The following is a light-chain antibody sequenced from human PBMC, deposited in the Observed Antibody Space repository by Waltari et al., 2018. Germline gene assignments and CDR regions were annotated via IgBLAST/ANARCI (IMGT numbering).Light chain of an antibody. CDR2: ATS. CDR3: QQSYTTPVT. CDR1: KSISSY. J-gene: IGKJ2*01. V-gene: IGKV1-39*01. Sequence: VQMTQSPSSLSASVGDSVPRTCRASKSISSYLNWYQQKPGKAPKLLIYATSRLQTGVPSRFSGSGSGTDFTLTISSLQPEDFATYYCQQSYTTPVTFGLGTRLEIK.